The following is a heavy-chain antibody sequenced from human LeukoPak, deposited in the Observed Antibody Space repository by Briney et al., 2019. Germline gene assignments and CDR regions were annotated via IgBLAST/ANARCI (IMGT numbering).Heavy chain of an antibody. D-gene: IGHD2-15*01. CDR2: IYYSGNT. CDR1: GGSISSYY. V-gene: IGHV4-59*01. CDR3: ARRGYCSGGSCYPTFWFDP. Sequence: SETLSLTCTVSGGSISSYYWSWIRQPPGKGLEWIGYIYYSGNTNYNPSLKSRVTISVDTSKNQFSLKLSSVTAADTAVYYCARRGYCSGGSCYPTFWFDPWGQGTLFTVSS. J-gene: IGHJ5*02.